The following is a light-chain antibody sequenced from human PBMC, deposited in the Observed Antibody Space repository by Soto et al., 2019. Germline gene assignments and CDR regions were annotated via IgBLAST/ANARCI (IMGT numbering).Light chain of an antibody. Sequence: QSALTQPPSASGSPGQSVTISCTGTSSDVGGYNYVSWYQQHPGKAPKLVIYGVSKRPSGVPDRFSGSKSGNTASLTVSGLQAEDEASYYCSSYAGGHNLVFGGGTKLTVL. CDR3: SSYAGGHNLV. J-gene: IGLJ2*01. CDR1: SSDVGGYNY. V-gene: IGLV2-8*01. CDR2: GVS.